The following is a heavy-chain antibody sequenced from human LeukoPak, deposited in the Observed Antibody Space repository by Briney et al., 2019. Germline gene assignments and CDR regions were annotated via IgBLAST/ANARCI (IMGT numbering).Heavy chain of an antibody. CDR2: ISYDGSNK. V-gene: IGHV3-30*18. Sequence: GGSLRLSCTASGYTFSDYSMHWVRQAPGKGLEWVAGISYDGSNKYYADSVKGRFTISRDNSKNTLYLQMNSLRAEDTAVYYCAKARIAVAGITASLQYWGQGTLVTVSS. D-gene: IGHD6-19*01. CDR1: GYTFSDYS. CDR3: AKARIAVAGITASLQY. J-gene: IGHJ1*01.